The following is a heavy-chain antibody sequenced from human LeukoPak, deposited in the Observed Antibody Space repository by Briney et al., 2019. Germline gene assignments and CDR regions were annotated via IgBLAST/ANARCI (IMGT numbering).Heavy chain of an antibody. Sequence: ASVKVSCKASGGTFSSYAISWVRQAPGQGLEWMGGIIPIFGTANYAQKFQGRVTITADKSTSTAYMELSSLRSEDTAVYCCASHLYDRAHYYYYYYMDVWGKGTTVTVSS. V-gene: IGHV1-69*06. D-gene: IGHD5/OR15-5a*01. J-gene: IGHJ6*03. CDR3: ASHLYDRAHYYYYYYMDV. CDR2: IIPIFGTA. CDR1: GGTFSSYA.